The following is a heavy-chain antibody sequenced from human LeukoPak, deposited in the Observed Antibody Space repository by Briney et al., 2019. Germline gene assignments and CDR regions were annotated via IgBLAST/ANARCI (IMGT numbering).Heavy chain of an antibody. D-gene: IGHD3-22*01. Sequence: LGESLKISCKGSGYSFTSYWIGWVRQMPGKGLEWMGIIYPGDSDTRYSPSFQGQVTISADKSISTAYLQWSSLKASDTAMYYCARRTFYDSSGYYCFDYWGQGTLVTVSS. V-gene: IGHV5-51*01. J-gene: IGHJ4*02. CDR2: IYPGDSDT. CDR1: GYSFTSYW. CDR3: ARRTFYDSSGYYCFDY.